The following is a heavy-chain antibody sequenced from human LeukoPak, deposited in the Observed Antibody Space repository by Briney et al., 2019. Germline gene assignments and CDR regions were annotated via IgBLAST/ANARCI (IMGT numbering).Heavy chain of an antibody. J-gene: IGHJ4*02. CDR1: GFTFNNYV. Sequence: GGSLRLSCAASGFTFNNYVMTWVRQAPGKGLEWVANFKQDVSEKYYVDSVKGRFTISRDNAKNSLYLQMNSLRAEDTAVYYCARDFAGYSYGLYFDYWGQGTLVTVSS. D-gene: IGHD5-18*01. V-gene: IGHV3-7*01. CDR3: ARDFAGYSYGLYFDY. CDR2: FKQDVSEK.